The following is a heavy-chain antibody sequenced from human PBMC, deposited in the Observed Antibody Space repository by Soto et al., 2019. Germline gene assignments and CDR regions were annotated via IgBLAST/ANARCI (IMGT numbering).Heavy chain of an antibody. D-gene: IGHD6-13*01. CDR2: ISYDGSNK. J-gene: IGHJ4*02. Sequence: GGSLRLSCAASGFTFSSYAMHWVRQAPGKGLEWVAVISYDGSNKYYADSVEGRFTISRDNSKNTLYLQMNSLRAEDTAVYYCARASVVRQLVPYYFDYWGQGTLVTVSS. V-gene: IGHV3-30-3*01. CDR3: ARASVVRQLVPYYFDY. CDR1: GFTFSSYA.